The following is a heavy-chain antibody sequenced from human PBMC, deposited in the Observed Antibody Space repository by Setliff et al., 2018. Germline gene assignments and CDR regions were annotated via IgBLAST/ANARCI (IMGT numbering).Heavy chain of an antibody. CDR3: ARDRVTTLENYYYYYGMDV. CDR2: IYYSGST. V-gene: IGHV4-39*07. J-gene: IGHJ6*02. Sequence: SETLSLTCTVSGGSISSSSYYWGWIRQPPGKGLEWIGSIYYSGSTYYNPSLKSRVTISVDTSKNQFSLQLSSVTAADTAVYYCARDRVTTLENYYYYYGMDVWGQGTTVTVS. D-gene: IGHD4-17*01. CDR1: GGSISSSSYY.